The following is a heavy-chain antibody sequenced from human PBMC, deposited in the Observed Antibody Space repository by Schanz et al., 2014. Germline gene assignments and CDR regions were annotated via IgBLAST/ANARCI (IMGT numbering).Heavy chain of an antibody. D-gene: IGHD6-13*01. CDR2: INPSGGST. Sequence: QLMQSGSEVKQPGVSVKVSCKASGYTFTTYYIHWVRQAPGQGLEWMGIINPSGGSTSYAQKFQGRVTMTRDTSTSTVYMELSSLRSEDTAVYYCARDGEAAAGCDYWGQGTLVTVSS. CDR3: ARDGEAAAGCDY. J-gene: IGHJ4*02. CDR1: GYTFTTYY. V-gene: IGHV1-46*03.